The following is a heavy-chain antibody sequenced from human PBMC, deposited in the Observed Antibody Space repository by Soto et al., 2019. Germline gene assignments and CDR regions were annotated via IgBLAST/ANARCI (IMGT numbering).Heavy chain of an antibody. V-gene: IGHV1-18*01. CDR1: GYTFTSYG. CDR3: ARMPSYIVVVPAARGKQRQKGQNYYYYMDV. J-gene: IGHJ6*03. Sequence: ASVKVSCKASGYTFTSYGISWVRQAPGQGLEWMGWISAYNGNTNYAQKLQGRVTMTTDTSTSTAYMELGSLRSDDTAVYYCARMPSYIVVVPAARGKQRQKGQNYYYYMDVWGKGTTVTVSS. D-gene: IGHD2-2*01. CDR2: ISAYNGNT.